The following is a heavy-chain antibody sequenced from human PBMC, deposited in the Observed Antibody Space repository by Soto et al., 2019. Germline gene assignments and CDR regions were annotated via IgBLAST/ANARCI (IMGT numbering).Heavy chain of an antibody. J-gene: IGHJ5*02. CDR2: INHRGST. CDR1: GESFLGYY. D-gene: IGHD5-12*01. Sequence: QVHLQQWGAGLLKPSETLSLTCAVYGESFLGYYWTWIRQPPGKGLEWTGEINHRGSTTYNPSLKSRVTISIDTSKNQFSLKLSSVPAADTSIYYCARTDIVTTNWFDPWGQGTLVTVSS. V-gene: IGHV4-34*02. CDR3: ARTDIVTTNWFDP.